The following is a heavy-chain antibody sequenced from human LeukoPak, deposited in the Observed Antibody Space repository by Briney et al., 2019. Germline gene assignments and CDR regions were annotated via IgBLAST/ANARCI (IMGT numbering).Heavy chain of an antibody. J-gene: IGHJ4*02. CDR1: GFTFSSYW. CDR2: IKQDGSEK. CDR3: AREGGYCYGLPFDY. V-gene: IGHV3-7*03. D-gene: IGHD5-18*01. Sequence: GGSLRFSCAASGFTFSSYWMSWVRQAPGKGLEWVANIKQDGSEKYYVDSVKGRFTISRDNAKNSLYLQMNSLRAEDTAVYYCAREGGYCYGLPFDYWGQGTLVTVSS.